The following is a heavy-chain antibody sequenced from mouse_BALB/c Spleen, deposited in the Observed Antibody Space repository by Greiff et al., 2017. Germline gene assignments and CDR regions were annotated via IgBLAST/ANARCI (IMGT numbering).Heavy chain of an antibody. CDR3: ARENFPIHYYGYNYAMDY. V-gene: IGHV1-18*01. CDR2: INPNNGGT. Sequence: VQLKESGPELVKPGASVKISCKTSGYTFTEYTMHWVKQSHGKSLEWIGGINPNNGGTSYNQKFKGKATLTVDKSSSTAYMELRSLTSEDSAVYYCARENFPIHYYGYNYAMDYWGQGTSVTVSS. CDR1: GYTFTEYT. J-gene: IGHJ4*01. D-gene: IGHD1-2*01.